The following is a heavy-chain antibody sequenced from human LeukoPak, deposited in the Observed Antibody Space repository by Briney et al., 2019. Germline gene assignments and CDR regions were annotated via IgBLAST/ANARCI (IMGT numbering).Heavy chain of an antibody. CDR1: GYTFTGYY. CDR3: ARVSKVVTAIAFDY. D-gene: IGHD2-21*02. Sequence: ASVKVSCKASGYTFTGYYMHWVRQAPRQVLEWIVWVNPNSGGTNYAQKFQGRVTMTRDTSISTAYMELSRLRSDDTAVYYCARVSKVVTAIAFDYWGQGTLVTVSS. J-gene: IGHJ4*02. CDR2: VNPNSGGT. V-gene: IGHV1-2*02.